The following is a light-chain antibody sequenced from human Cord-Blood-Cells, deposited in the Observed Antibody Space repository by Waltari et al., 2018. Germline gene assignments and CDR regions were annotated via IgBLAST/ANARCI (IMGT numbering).Light chain of an antibody. Sequence: DTQMTQSPSTLSASVGDRVTTTCRASQSISSWLAWYQQKPGKAPKLLIYDASSLESGVPSRFSGSGSGTEFTLTISSLQPDDFATYYCQQYNSYSYTVGQGTKLEIK. CDR3: QQYNSYSYT. V-gene: IGKV1-5*01. CDR2: DAS. J-gene: IGKJ2*01. CDR1: QSISSW.